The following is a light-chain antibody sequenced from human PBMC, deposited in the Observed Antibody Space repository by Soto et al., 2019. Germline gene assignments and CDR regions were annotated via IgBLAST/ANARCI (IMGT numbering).Light chain of an antibody. CDR2: AAS. CDR3: QHLFSYPLT. J-gene: IGKJ5*01. V-gene: IGKV1-9*01. Sequence: DIQLTQSPSFLSASVGDRVTITCRASQGISSYLAWYQVKPGKAPKLLIYAASTLESGVPSRFSGSGSGTEFTLTISSLHPEDFATYYCQHLFSYPLTFGQAPRLEMK. CDR1: QGISSY.